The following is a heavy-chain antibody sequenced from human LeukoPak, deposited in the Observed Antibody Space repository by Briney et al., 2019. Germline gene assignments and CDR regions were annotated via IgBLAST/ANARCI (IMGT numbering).Heavy chain of an antibody. CDR3: ARDPGPYYYGSGGYPFDY. D-gene: IGHD3-10*01. Sequence: PSETLSLTCTVSGGSISSYYWSWIRQPPGKGLEWIGYIYYSGSTNYNPSLKSRVTISVDTSKNQFSLKLSSVTAADTAVYYCARDPGPYYYGSGGYPFDYWGQGTLVTVSS. J-gene: IGHJ4*02. V-gene: IGHV4-59*01. CDR1: GGSISSYY. CDR2: IYYSGST.